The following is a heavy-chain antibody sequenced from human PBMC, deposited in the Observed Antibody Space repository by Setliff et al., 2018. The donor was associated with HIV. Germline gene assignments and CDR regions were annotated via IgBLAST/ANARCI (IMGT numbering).Heavy chain of an antibody. CDR1: GYSFTDYF. J-gene: IGHJ4*02. V-gene: IGHV1-2*02. CDR3: ARQLSNSFDH. Sequence: ASVKVSCKASGYSFTDYFIHWVRQAPGRGLEWMGWISPHSGGTRTTRTFRGRVTMTRDTSINTAYMELSGVRSDDTAVYFCARQLSNSFDHWGQGTPVTVSS. CDR2: ISPHSGGT. D-gene: IGHD1-1*01.